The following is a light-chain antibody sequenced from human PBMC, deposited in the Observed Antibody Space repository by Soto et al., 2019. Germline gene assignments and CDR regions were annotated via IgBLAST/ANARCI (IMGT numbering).Light chain of an antibody. CDR3: QQYNNWPFT. CDR1: QSVSSN. CDR2: SAS. J-gene: IGKJ2*01. V-gene: IGKV3-15*01. Sequence: EIVMTQSPAALSVSPGERGTLSCRASQSVSSNLAWYQQKPGQAPRLLIYSASTRATWIPARFSGSGSGKEFTLIISSMQSEDFAVYYCQQYNNWPFTFGQGTKLEIK.